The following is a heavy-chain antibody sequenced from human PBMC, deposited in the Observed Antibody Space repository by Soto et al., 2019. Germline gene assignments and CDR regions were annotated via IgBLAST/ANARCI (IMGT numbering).Heavy chain of an antibody. CDR2: FSGSSGTI. CDR1: GFTFSTYE. V-gene: IGHV3-48*03. D-gene: IGHD6-6*01. CDR3: ARGRPSSPYYYDGMDV. Sequence: EVQLVESGGGLVQPGGSLRLSCAASGFTFSTYEMNWVRQAPGKGLEWVAFFSGSSGTIFYADSVKGRFTISGDNAKNSLYLQMNSLRAEDTAVYYCARGRPSSPYYYDGMDVWGQGTTVTVSS. J-gene: IGHJ6*02.